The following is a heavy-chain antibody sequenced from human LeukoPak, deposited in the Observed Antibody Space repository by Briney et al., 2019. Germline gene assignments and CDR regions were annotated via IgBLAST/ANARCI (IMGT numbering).Heavy chain of an antibody. CDR3: AKGLSIDYHWFDP. V-gene: IGHV3-23*01. CDR1: GFTFSSFA. D-gene: IGHD4-11*01. CDR2: LSGSGDAT. J-gene: IGHJ5*02. Sequence: PGGSLRLSCAAAGFTFSSFAMSCVRQAPGKGLEWVSTLSGSGDATYYADSVKGRFTISRDNSKNMLYLQMPSLRADDTAVYYCAKGLSIDYHWFDPWGQGTLVTVSS.